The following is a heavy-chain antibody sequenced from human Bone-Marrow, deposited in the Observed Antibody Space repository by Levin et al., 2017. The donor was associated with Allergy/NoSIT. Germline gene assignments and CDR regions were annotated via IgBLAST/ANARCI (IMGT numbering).Heavy chain of an antibody. D-gene: IGHD6-19*01. CDR3: ARDGSGWEVY. J-gene: IGHJ4*02. V-gene: IGHV3-7*01. CDR1: EFMISSYW. Sequence: GGSLRLSCEASEFMISSYWMSWVRQAPGKGLEWVASIKEDGSEKNYVESVQGRFTISRDNAKNSLYLQMNSLRAEDTAIYYCARDGSGWEVYWGQGTLVTVSS. CDR2: IKEDGSEK.